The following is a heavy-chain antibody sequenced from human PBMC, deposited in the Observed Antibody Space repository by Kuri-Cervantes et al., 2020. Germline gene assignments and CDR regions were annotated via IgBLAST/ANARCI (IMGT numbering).Heavy chain of an antibody. CDR2: INHSGST. CDR3: ARGSGSANLDY. J-gene: IGHJ4*02. D-gene: IGHD1-26*01. CDR1: GGSFRGYY. V-gene: IGHV4-34*01. Sequence: SETLSFTCAIYGGSFRGYYWSWIRQPPGKGLEWIGEINHSGSTKYNPSLKSRVTISVDTSKNQFSLKLSSVTAADTAVYYCARGSGSANLDYWGQGTLVTVSS.